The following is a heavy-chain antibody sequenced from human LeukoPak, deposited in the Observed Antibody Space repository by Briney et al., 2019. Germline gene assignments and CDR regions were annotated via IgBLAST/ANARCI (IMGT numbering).Heavy chain of an antibody. V-gene: IGHV3-30*18. CDR2: ISYDGSNK. Sequence: GGSLRLSCAASGFTFSSYGMHWVRQAPGRGLEWVAVISYDGSNKYYADSVKGRFTISRDNSKNTLYLQMNSLRAADTAVYYCANSGYYYGMDVWGQGTTVTVSS. CDR1: GFTFSSYG. J-gene: IGHJ6*02. D-gene: IGHD6-25*01. CDR3: ANSGYYYGMDV.